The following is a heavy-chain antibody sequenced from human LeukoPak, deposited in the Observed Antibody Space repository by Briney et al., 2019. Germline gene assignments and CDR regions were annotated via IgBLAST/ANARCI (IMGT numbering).Heavy chain of an antibody. CDR3: ARDRWMYSGSYYSDY. D-gene: IGHD1-26*01. CDR1: GFTFSSYS. CDR2: ISYDGSNK. V-gene: IGHV3-30*03. Sequence: GGSLRLSCAASGFTFSSYSMNWVRQAPGKGLEWVAVISYDGSNKYYADSVKGRFTISRDNSKNTLYLQMNSLRAEDTAVYYCARDRWMYSGSYYSDYWGQGTLVTVSS. J-gene: IGHJ4*02.